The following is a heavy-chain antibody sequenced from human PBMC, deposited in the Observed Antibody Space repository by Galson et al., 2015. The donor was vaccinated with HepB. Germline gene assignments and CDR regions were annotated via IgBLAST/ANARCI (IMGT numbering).Heavy chain of an antibody. CDR3: VTAGSTNYYGMDV. J-gene: IGHJ6*02. Sequence: SLRLSCAVSGFRVSSNYMSWVRQAPGKELEWVSVIYSGDATAYSDSVKGRFTIYRDTFKNTLYLQMNSLRAEDTALYYCVTAGSTNYYGMDVWGQGTTITVSS. D-gene: IGHD2-2*01. V-gene: IGHV3-53*01. CDR2: IYSGDAT. CDR1: GFRVSSNY.